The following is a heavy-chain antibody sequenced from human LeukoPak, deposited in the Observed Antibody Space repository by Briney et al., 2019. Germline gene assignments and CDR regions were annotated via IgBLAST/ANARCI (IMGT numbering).Heavy chain of an antibody. CDR3: AREAIWEQLVPDY. V-gene: IGHV3-33*08. Sequence: PGGSLRLSCAASGFTFSSYGMHWVRQAPGKGLEWVAVIWYGGSNKYYADSVKGRFTISRDNSKNTLYLQMNSLRAEDTAVYYCAREAIWEQLVPDYWGQGTLVTVSS. CDR2: IWYGGSNK. D-gene: IGHD6-13*01. CDR1: GFTFSSYG. J-gene: IGHJ4*02.